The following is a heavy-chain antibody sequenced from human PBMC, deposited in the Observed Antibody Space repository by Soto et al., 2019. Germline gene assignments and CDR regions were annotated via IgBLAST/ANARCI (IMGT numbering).Heavy chain of an antibody. D-gene: IGHD6-6*01. CDR1: GYTFTSYA. J-gene: IGHJ4*02. CDR3: ARDSLGSTSGFFYY. CDR2: INAGNGNT. Sequence: GASVKVSCKASGYTFTSYALHWVRQAPGQRPEWMGWINAGNGNTKYPQKFQDRVTITRDTSASTAYMELSSLRSEDTAVYSCARDSLGSTSGFFYYWGQGTLVTVSS. V-gene: IGHV1-3*01.